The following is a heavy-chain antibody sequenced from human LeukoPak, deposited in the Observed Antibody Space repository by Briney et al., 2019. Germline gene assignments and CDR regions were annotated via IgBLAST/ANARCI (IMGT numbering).Heavy chain of an antibody. D-gene: IGHD3-3*01. CDR3: ARDSVGTIFGVVMTDYYYMDV. J-gene: IGHJ6*03. CDR2: INANSGGT. CDR1: GYTFTGYY. V-gene: IGHV1-2*02. Sequence: ASVKVSCKASGYTFTGYYMHWVRQAPGQGLEWMGWINANSGGTNYAQKFQGRVTMTRDTSISTAYMELSRLRSDDTAVYYCARDSVGTIFGVVMTDYYYMDVWGKGTTVTVSS.